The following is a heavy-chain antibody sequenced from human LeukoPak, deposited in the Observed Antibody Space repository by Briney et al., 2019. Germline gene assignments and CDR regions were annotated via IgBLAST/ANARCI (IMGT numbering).Heavy chain of an antibody. CDR2: INHSGST. J-gene: IGHJ3*02. CDR3: ASDDSSSAFDI. CDR1: GGSFSGYY. V-gene: IGHV4-34*01. Sequence: PSETLSLTCAVYGGSFSGYYWSWIRQPAGKGLEWIGEINHSGSTNYNPSLKSRVTISVDTSKNQFSLKLSSVTAADTAVYYCASDDSSSAFDIWGQGTMVTVSS. D-gene: IGHD6-13*01.